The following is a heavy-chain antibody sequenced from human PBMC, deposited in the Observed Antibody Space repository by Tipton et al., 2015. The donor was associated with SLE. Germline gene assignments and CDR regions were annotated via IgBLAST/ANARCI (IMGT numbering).Heavy chain of an antibody. V-gene: IGHV4-38-2*02. CDR2: INHKGST. D-gene: IGHD3-3*01. J-gene: IGHJ4*02. CDR1: GDSITSGYY. CDR3: ARFHVKSNYEFDC. Sequence: TLSLTCTVSGDSITSGYYWGWIRRPPRKGLEGRASINHKGSTYYNPSLKRRVTISLDTAKKQFSLKLTSVTAADTAVFYCARFHVKSNYEFDCWGQGTLVTVSS.